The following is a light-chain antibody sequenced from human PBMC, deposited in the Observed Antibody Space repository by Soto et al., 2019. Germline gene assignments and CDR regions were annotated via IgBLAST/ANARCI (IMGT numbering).Light chain of an antibody. Sequence: QSALTQPRSVSGSPGQSVTISCTGTSSDVGGYNYVSWYQQHPGKAPKLMMYDVSQRPSGVADRFSGSKSGNTASLTISGLQAEDEADYYCSSYTSSTTEVFGTGTKVTVL. CDR1: SSDVGGYNY. V-gene: IGLV2-11*01. J-gene: IGLJ1*01. CDR2: DVS. CDR3: SSYTSSTTEV.